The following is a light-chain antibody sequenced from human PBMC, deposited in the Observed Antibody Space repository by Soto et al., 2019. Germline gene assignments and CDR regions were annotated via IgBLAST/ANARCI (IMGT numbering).Light chain of an antibody. CDR1: QGISSY. CDR2: AAS. J-gene: IGKJ2*01. V-gene: IGKV1-9*01. CDR3: QQLNSYPRT. Sequence: IQLTQSPSSLSASVGDGVTITCRASQGISSYLAWYQQKPGKAPKLLIYAASTLQSGVPSRFSGSGSGTDFTLPISSLQPEDFATYYCQQLNSYPRTFGQGTKLEIK.